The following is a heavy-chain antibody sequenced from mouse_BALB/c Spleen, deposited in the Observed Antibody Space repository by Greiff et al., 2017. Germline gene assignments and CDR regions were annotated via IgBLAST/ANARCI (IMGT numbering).Heavy chain of an antibody. CDR2: IYPSDSYT. CDR3: TRGGLRRDSSYAMDY. V-gene: IGHV1-69*02. J-gene: IGHJ4*01. CDR1: GYTFTSYW. Sequence: VQLQQPGAELVRPGASVKLSCKASGYTFTSYWINWVKQRPGQGLEWIGNIYPSDSYTNYNQKFKDKATLTVDKSSSTAYMQLSSPTSEDSAVYYCTRGGLRRDSSYAMDYWGQGTSVTVSS. D-gene: IGHD2-4*01.